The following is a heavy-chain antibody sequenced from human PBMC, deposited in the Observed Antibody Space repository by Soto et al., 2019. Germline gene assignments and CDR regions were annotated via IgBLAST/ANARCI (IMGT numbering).Heavy chain of an antibody. D-gene: IGHD6-13*01. CDR3: AKEIAAAGYYYYYGMDV. Sequence: PGGSLRLSCAASGFTFSNFAMSWVRQAPGKGLEWVSAISGSGGSTYYADSVKGRFTISRDNSKNTLYLQMNSLRAEDTAVYYCAKEIAAAGYYYYYGMDVWGQGTTVTVSS. CDR1: GFTFSNFA. CDR2: ISGSGGST. J-gene: IGHJ6*02. V-gene: IGHV3-23*01.